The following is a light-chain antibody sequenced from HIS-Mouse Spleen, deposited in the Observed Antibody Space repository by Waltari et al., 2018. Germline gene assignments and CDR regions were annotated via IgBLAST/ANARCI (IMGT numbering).Light chain of an antibody. CDR2: GKN. CDR1: SLRSYY. CDR3: NSRDSSGNHWV. Sequence: SSELTQDPAVSVALGQTVRITFQGDSLRSYYARWYQQKPGQAPVLVIYGKNNRPSGIPDRFSGSSSGNTASLTITGAQAEDEADYYCNSRDSSGNHWVFGGGTKLTVL. V-gene: IGLV3-19*01. J-gene: IGLJ3*02.